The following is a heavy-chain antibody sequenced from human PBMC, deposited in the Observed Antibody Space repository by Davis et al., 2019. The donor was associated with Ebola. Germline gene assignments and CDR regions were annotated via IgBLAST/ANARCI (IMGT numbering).Heavy chain of an antibody. V-gene: IGHV3-48*02. CDR1: GFPFSGSS. Sequence: GESLKISCAASGFPFSGSSMNWVRQAPGKGLEWISHISGGTGAMEYADSVQGRFTISRDNAKNSLYLQMNSLRDDDTAVYYCARDPPYDQGYDFWGQGTLVTVSS. D-gene: IGHD3-16*01. CDR2: ISGGTGAM. J-gene: IGHJ4*02. CDR3: ARDPPYDQGYDF.